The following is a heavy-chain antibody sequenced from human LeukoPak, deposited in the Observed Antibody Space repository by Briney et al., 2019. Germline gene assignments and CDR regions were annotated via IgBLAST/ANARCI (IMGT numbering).Heavy chain of an antibody. D-gene: IGHD2-2*01. Sequence: GGSLRLSCSASVFTFSGYPMHWVRQAPGKGLEYVSAISSNGSSTNYADSVKGRLTISRDNSKNTLYLQMSSLRAEDAAVYYCVGENIVGVPAALGPFDYWGQGTLVTVSS. CDR1: VFTFSGYP. J-gene: IGHJ4*02. CDR3: VGENIVGVPAALGPFDY. V-gene: IGHV3-64D*09. CDR2: ISSNGSST.